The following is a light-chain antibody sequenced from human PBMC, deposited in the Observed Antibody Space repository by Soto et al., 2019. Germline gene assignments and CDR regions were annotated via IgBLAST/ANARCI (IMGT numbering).Light chain of an antibody. CDR1: QGISNF. Sequence: DIQMTQSPSSLSASVGDRVTITCRASQGISNFLAWYQQKPGKVPKLLIYDASTLQSGVPSRFSGSGSGTDYTLTISSLQPEDVATYYCQKYNSAPRAFGQGTKVEIK. J-gene: IGKJ1*01. CDR2: DAS. CDR3: QKYNSAPRA. V-gene: IGKV1-27*01.